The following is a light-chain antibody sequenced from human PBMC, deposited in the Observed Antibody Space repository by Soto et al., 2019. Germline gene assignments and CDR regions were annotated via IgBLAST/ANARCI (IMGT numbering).Light chain of an antibody. V-gene: IGKV3-11*01. CDR1: QSVSNY. CDR3: QHRSNWLII. CDR2: ETI. Sequence: IVLTQSPATLSLSPGERATLSCRASQSVSNYLAWYQQKAGQAPRLLIYETIHRATGIPARFSGSGSGTDFTLTISSLEPEDFAVYYCQHRSNWLIIFGQGTRLEIK. J-gene: IGKJ5*01.